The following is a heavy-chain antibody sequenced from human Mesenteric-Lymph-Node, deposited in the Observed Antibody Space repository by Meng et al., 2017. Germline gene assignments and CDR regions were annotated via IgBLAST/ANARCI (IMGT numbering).Heavy chain of an antibody. CDR3: ARDFMCSGGSCLDVFDI. V-gene: IGHV1-18*01. CDR2: ISAYTDSA. Sequence: ASVKVSRKASVYSLISYGISWVRQAPGQGLEWMGWISAYTDSAKYAQNLQGRVTMTTDTSTNTIYMEVRSLRSDDTAVYYCARDFMCSGGSCLDVFDIWGQGTRVTVSS. D-gene: IGHD2-15*01. CDR1: VYSLISYG. J-gene: IGHJ3*02.